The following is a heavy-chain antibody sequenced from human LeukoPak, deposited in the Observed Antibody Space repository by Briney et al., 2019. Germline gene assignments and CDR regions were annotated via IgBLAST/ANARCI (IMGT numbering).Heavy chain of an antibody. CDR2: ITQSGTT. V-gene: IGHV4-34*01. J-gene: IGHJ4*02. Sequence: SETLSLTCGVYGGSFNGYYWTWIRQPPGKGLEWIGEITQSGTTNYNPSLESRVTISVDTSKNQLSLRFTSATAADTAVYYCARADCTTISCPADYWGQGTLVTVSS. D-gene: IGHD2-2*01. CDR3: ARADCTTISCPADY. CDR1: GGSFNGYY.